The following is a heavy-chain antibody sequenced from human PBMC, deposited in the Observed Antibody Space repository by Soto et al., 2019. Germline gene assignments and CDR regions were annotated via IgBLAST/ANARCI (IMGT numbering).Heavy chain of an antibody. CDR1: GFTFSVYA. CDR3: ASLGVGDWANYYYYYGMEV. J-gene: IGHJ6*04. V-gene: IGHV3-23*01. CDR2: VTANGGST. D-gene: IGHD2-21*02. Sequence: PGWSLRLSCAATGFTFSVYAMTLVRQAPGKGLEWVSAVTANGGSTYSADSVKGRFTISRDNSKNTLFLQMNSLRAEDTAVYYCASLGVGDWANYYYYYGMEVWGEGTKVTVSS.